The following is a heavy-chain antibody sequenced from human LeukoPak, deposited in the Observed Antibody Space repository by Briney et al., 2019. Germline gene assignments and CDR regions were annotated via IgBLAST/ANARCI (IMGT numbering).Heavy chain of an antibody. CDR2: INWNSATI. Sequence: GRSLRLSCAASGFTFGDYAMHWVRQSPGKGLEWVSSINWNSATIAYAASVKGRFTISRDNAKNSLYLQMNSLTTDDTALYYCAKVQNLNYDAFDFWGRGTMVTVSS. CDR1: GFTFGDYA. D-gene: IGHD5-24*01. CDR3: AKVQNLNYDAFDF. J-gene: IGHJ3*01. V-gene: IGHV3-9*01.